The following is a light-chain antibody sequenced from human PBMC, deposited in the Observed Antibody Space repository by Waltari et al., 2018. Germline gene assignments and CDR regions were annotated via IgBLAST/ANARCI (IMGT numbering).Light chain of an antibody. V-gene: IGKV2-28*01. CDR2: LGS. CDR1: QSLLHSNGYNY. Sequence: DIVMTQSPLSLPVTPGAPASISCRSSQSLLHSNGYNYLHWYLQKPGQSPQLLIHLGSNRASGVPDRFSGSGSGTDFTLKIRRVEAEDVGVYYCMQALQTPFTFGPGTKVDVK. CDR3: MQALQTPFT. J-gene: IGKJ3*01.